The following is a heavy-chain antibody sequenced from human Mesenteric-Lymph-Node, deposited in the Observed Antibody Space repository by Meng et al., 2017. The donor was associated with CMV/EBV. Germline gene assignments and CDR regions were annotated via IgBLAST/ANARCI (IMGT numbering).Heavy chain of an antibody. J-gene: IGHJ6*02. CDR1: GGSITSFY. CDR2: IYYSGSA. CDR3: VRYSNYPYYFYEMDV. V-gene: IGHV4-59*01. Sequence: SETLSLTCTVPGGSITSFYWSWIRQPPGKGLEWIGNIYYSGSANYNPSLKSRVTISIDTSKNQFSLSLTSVTAADTAVYYCVRYSNYPYYFYEMDVWGRGTTVTVSS. D-gene: IGHD4-11*01.